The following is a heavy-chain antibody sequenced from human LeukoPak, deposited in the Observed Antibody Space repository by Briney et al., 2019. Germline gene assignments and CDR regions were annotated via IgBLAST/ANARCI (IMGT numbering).Heavy chain of an antibody. J-gene: IGHJ4*02. D-gene: IGHD2-15*01. Sequence: PGGSLRLSCAASGFTFSSYGMHWVRQAPGKGLEWVAFIRYDGSNKYYADSVKGRFTISRDNSKNTLFVQMNSLTVDDTAVYYCARGEAFRTLQQSRNIVLVVAAPLDYWGQRTLITVSS. V-gene: IGHV3-30*02. CDR2: IRYDGSNK. CDR3: ARGEAFRTLQQSRNIVLVVAAPLDY. CDR1: GFTFSSYG.